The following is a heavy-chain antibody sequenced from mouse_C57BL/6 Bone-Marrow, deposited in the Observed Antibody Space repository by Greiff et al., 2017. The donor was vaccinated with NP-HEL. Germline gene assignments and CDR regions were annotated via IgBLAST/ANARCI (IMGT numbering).Heavy chain of an antibody. D-gene: IGHD2-4*01. CDR1: GFTFSSYA. CDR2: ISSGGDYI. CDR3: TRYDYDVSYWYFDV. Sequence: DVQLVESGEGLVKPGGSLKLSCAASGFTFSSYAMSWVRQTPEKRLEWVAYISSGGDYIYYADTVKGRFTISRDNARNTLYLQMSSLKSEDTAMYYCTRYDYDVSYWYFDVWGTGTTVTVSS. V-gene: IGHV5-9-1*02. J-gene: IGHJ1*03.